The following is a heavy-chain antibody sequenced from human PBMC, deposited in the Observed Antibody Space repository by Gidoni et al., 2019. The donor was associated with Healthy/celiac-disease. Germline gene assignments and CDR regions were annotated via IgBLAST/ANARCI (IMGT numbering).Heavy chain of an antibody. D-gene: IGHD3-10*01. CDR2: MNPNSVNT. CDR3: ARSARELYYWFDP. CDR1: GYTFTSYA. V-gene: IGHV1-8*01. J-gene: IGHJ5*02. Sequence: QVQLVQSGAEVKKPGASLTDSSKSSGYTFTSYAINWVRQATGQGLVWMGWMNPNSVNTGYAQKFQGRVTMTRNTSISTAYMELSSLRSEDTAVYYCARSARELYYWFDPWGQGTLVTVSS.